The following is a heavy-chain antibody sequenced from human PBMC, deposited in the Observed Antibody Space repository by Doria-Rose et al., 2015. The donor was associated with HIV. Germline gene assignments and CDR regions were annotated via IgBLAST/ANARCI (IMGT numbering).Heavy chain of an antibody. CDR2: IFSDDER. D-gene: IGHD6-13*01. CDR1: GVSLSSPGMG. CDR3: ARIKSSRWYHKYYFDF. J-gene: IGHJ4*02. Sequence: ESGPVLAKPTETLTLTCTVSGVSLSSPGMGVSWIRQPPGKALERLADIFSDDERSYKTSLKSRLTISRGTSKSQVVLTMTDMGPVDTATYYCARIKSSRWYHKYYFDFWGQGTLVIVSA. V-gene: IGHV2-26*01.